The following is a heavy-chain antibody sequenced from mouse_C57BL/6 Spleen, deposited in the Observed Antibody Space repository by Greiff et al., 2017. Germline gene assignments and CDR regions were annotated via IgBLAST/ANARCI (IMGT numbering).Heavy chain of an antibody. J-gene: IGHJ2*01. D-gene: IGHD1-1*01. CDR2: IYPGSGNT. CDR3: ARQAYYYGSSPYYFDY. CDR1: GYTFTDYY. V-gene: IGHV1-76*01. Sequence: QVQLQQSGAELVRPGASVKLSCKASGYTFTDYYINWVKQRPGQGLEWIARIYPGSGNTYYNEKFKGKATLTAEKSSSTAYMQLSSLTSEDSAVYFCARQAYYYGSSPYYFDYWGQGTTLTVSS.